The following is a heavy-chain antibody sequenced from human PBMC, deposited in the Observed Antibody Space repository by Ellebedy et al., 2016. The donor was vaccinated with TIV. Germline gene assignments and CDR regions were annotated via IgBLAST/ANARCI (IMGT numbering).Heavy chain of an antibody. CDR3: ARRGSYGDYAVQINNWFDR. CDR2: IYXXGSGK. D-gene: IGHD4-17*01. J-gene: IGHJ5*02. V-gene: IGHV3-7*01. CDR1: GFTFRSYW. Sequence: GGSLRLSCAASGFTFRSYWMSWVRQAPGKGLEWVANIYXXGSGKYYVDSVKGRFTISRDNAKNSLYLQMNSLRVEDTAVYYCARRGSYGDYAVQINNWFDRWGQGTLVTVYS.